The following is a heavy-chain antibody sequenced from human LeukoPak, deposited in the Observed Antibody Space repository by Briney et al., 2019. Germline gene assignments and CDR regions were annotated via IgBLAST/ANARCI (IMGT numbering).Heavy chain of an antibody. CDR2: ISSSGTYI. CDR1: GFTFSTYS. J-gene: IGHJ3*02. CDR3: ALAATDDAFDI. Sequence: GGSLRLSCAASGFTFSTYSINWVRQAPGKGLEWVSSISSSGTYIYYADSVKGRFTISRDNAKNSFYLQMNSLRAEDTAVYYCALAATDDAFDIWGQGTMVTVSS. V-gene: IGHV3-21*01. D-gene: IGHD6-6*01.